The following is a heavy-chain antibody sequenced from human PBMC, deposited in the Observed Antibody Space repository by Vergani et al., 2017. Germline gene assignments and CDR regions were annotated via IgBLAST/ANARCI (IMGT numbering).Heavy chain of an antibody. V-gene: IGHV4-39*01. CDR2: IYYSVST. D-gene: IGHD3-10*01. J-gene: IGHJ6*02. CDR1: GGSISSSSYY. CDR3: ARLGGGDGSGSYSYYYGMDV. Sequence: QLQLQESGPGLVKPSETLSLTCTVSGGSISSSSYYWGWIRQPPGKGLEWIGSIYYSVSTYYNPSLKSRVTISVDTSKNQFSLKLSSVTAADTAVYYCARLGGGDGSGSYSYYYGMDVWGQGTTVTVSS.